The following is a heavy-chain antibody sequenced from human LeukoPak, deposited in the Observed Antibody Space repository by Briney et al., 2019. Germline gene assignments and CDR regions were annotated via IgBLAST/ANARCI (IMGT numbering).Heavy chain of an antibody. CDR1: GYSISTGYY. V-gene: IGHV4-38-2*02. J-gene: IGHJ5*02. CDR2: IYHSGST. Sequence: SETLSLTCTVSGYSISTGYYWGWIRQPPGKGLVWIGSIYHSGSTYYNPSLKSRVTISVDTSKNQFSLKLSSVTAADTAVYYCAREGTTYYYDTSGYRPPSGSWGQGNLVTVSS. CDR3: AREGTTYYYDTSGYRPPSGS. D-gene: IGHD3-22*01.